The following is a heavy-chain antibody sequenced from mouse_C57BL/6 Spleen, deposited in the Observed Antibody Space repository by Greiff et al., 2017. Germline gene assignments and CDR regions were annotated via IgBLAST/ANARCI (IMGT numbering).Heavy chain of an antibody. Sequence: VKLQQPGAELVMPGASVKLSCKASGYTFTSYWMHWVKQRPGQGLEWIGEIDPSDSYTNYNQKFKGKSTLTVDKSSSTAYMQLSSLTSEDSAVYYCARSSNYVYAMVYWGQGTSVTVSA. CDR1: GYTFTSYW. CDR2: IDPSDSYT. D-gene: IGHD2-5*01. V-gene: IGHV1-69*01. CDR3: ARSSNYVYAMVY. J-gene: IGHJ4*01.